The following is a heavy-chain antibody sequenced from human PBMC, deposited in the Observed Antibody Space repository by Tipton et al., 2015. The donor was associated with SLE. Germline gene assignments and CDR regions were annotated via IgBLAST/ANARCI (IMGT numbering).Heavy chain of an antibody. V-gene: IGHV3-74*01. CDR3: ARGREVVAASRGWFHP. CDR1: GFTFSNYW. D-gene: IGHD2-15*01. Sequence: SLRLSCAASGFTFSNYWMHWVRQAPGKGLVWVSRIKSDGSSTSYADSVKGRFTISRDNAKNTLYLQMNSLRADDTAVYYCARGREVVAASRGWFHPWGQGTLVTVSS. J-gene: IGHJ5*02. CDR2: IKSDGSST.